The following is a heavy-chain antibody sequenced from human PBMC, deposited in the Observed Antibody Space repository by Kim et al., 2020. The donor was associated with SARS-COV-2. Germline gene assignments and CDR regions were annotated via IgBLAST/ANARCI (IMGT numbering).Heavy chain of an antibody. CDR3: AKKYSYDIVGHTLDC. D-gene: IGHD3-22*01. CDR2: LTASGGDT. CDR1: GFTFSTYA. V-gene: IGHV3-23*01. Sequence: GGSLRLSCAASGFTFSTYAMIWVRQAPGQGLEWVSSLTASGGDTYYADSVKGRFTISRDNSKNTVYLQMNSLRPEDTAVYYCAKKYSYDIVGHTLDCWGQGTLLTVSS. J-gene: IGHJ4*02.